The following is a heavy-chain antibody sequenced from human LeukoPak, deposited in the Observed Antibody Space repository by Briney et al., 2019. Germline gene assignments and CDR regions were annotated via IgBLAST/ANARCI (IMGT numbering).Heavy chain of an antibody. CDR1: GVTFSSYA. CDR3: AREECCSSTSCYTRKVGAFDI. Sequence: CKASGVTFSSYAISWVRQAPGQGLEWMGGIIPIFGTANYAQKFQGRVTITTDESPSTAYMELSSLRSEDAAVYYCAREECCSSTSCYTRKVGAFDIWGQGTMVTVSS. CDR2: IIPIFGTA. V-gene: IGHV1-69*05. D-gene: IGHD2-2*02. J-gene: IGHJ3*02.